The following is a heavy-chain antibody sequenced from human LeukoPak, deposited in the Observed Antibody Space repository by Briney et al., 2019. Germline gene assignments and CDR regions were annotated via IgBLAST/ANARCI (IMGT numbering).Heavy chain of an antibody. CDR3: ARGSPLYYYDSSGYIVGPFDY. CDR2: IIPILGIA. V-gene: IGHV1-69*04. J-gene: IGHJ4*02. Sequence: GSSVKVSCKASGGTFSSYAISWVRQAPGQGLEWMGRIIPILGIANYAQKFQGRVTITADKSTSTAYMELSSLRSEDTAVYYCARGSPLYYYDSSGYIVGPFDYWGQGTLVTVSS. D-gene: IGHD3-22*01. CDR1: GGTFSSYA.